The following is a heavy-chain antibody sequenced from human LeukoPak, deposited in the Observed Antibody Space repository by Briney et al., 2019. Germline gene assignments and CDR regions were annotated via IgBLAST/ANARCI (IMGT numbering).Heavy chain of an antibody. D-gene: IGHD6-19*01. CDR2: IYTSGST. V-gene: IGHV4-4*07. CDR1: GGSISSFY. Sequence: SETLSPTRTVSGGSISSFYWGWIRQPPRKGLEWIGRIYTSGSTNYNPSLKSRVTISVDTSKNQFSLKLSSVTAADTAVYYCASHATKVTSGWYPSWGQGTLVTVSS. CDR3: ASHATKVTSGWYPS. J-gene: IGHJ4*02.